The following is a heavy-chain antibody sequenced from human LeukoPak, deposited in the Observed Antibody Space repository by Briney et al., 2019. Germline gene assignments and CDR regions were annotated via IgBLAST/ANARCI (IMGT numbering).Heavy chain of an antibody. D-gene: IGHD5-24*01. V-gene: IGHV3-11*01. J-gene: IGHJ4*02. CDR2: NSSSGSTI. Sequence: PGASLPLPCAPHGFTLSDQHMRSLPQATGKGPEWVSYNSSSGSTIYYADSVKRRLTLSRDNAKTALYLQMHSLRAEDTAVYYCASIGDGYPIPRSGGYCGQGTLVTVSS. CDR1: GFTLSDQH. CDR3: ASIGDGYPIPRSGGY.